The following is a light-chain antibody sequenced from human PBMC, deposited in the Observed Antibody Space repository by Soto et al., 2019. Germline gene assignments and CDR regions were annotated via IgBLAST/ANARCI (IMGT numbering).Light chain of an antibody. V-gene: IGKV3-20*01. CDR1: QSVSRNN. J-gene: IGKJ1*01. Sequence: ETVLTQSPGTLSLSPGERATLSCRASQSVSRNNLVWYQQRPGQPPRLLIYGASSRATGIPDRFSGSGSGTDFTLSISRLEPEDFAVYYCQQYGSSPWTCGQGTKVDIK. CDR3: QQYGSSPWT. CDR2: GAS.